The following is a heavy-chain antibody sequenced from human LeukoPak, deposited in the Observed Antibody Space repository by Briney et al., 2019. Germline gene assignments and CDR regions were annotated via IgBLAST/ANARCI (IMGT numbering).Heavy chain of an antibody. D-gene: IGHD6-6*01. CDR3: ATSIAARQHLLYYYYYMDV. J-gene: IGHJ6*03. CDR1: GYTLTELS. V-gene: IGHV1-24*01. CDR2: FDPEDGET. Sequence: GASVKVSCKVSGYTLTELSMHWARQAPGKGLEWMGGFDPEDGETIYAQKFQGRVTMTEDTSTDTAYMELSSLRSEDTAVYYCATSIAARQHLLYYYYYMDVWGKGTTVTVSS.